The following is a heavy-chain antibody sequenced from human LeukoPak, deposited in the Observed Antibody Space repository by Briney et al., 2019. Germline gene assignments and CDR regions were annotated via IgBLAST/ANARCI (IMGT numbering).Heavy chain of an antibody. V-gene: IGHV3-74*01. CDR1: GFTLSSYW. CDR2: INSDGSST. CDR3: ASEAHLGWLQFNRRDYYFDY. D-gene: IGHD5-24*01. Sequence: PGGSLRLSCAASGFTLSSYWMHWVRQVPGKGLVWVSRINSDGSSTSYADSVKGRFTISRDNAKNSLYLQINSLRAEDTALYYCASEAHLGWLQFNRRDYYFDYWGQGTLVTVSS. J-gene: IGHJ4*02.